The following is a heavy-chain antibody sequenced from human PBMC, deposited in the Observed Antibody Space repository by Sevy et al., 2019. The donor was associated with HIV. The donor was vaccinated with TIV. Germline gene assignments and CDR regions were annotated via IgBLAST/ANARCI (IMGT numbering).Heavy chain of an antibody. Sequence: GGSLRLSCAASGFTFDDYAMHWVRQAPGKGLEWVSGISWNSGSIGYADSVKGRFTISRDNAKNSLYLPMNSLRAEDTALYYCAKGWFGELELYYFDYWGQGTLVTVSS. CDR3: AKGWFGELELYYFDY. CDR2: ISWNSGSI. D-gene: IGHD3-10*01. V-gene: IGHV3-9*01. CDR1: GFTFDDYA. J-gene: IGHJ4*02.